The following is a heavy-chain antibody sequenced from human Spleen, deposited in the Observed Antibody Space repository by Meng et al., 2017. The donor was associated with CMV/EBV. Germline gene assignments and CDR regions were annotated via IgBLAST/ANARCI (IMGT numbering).Heavy chain of an antibody. CDR3: ARAPTMGGNSGIDY. Sequence: SGYTFTNYAISWVRQAPGQGLEWMGWIDPNSGGTNYAQKFQGRVTMTRDTSINTAYMDLSMLRSDDTALYYCARAPTMGGNSGIDYWGQGTLVTVSS. CDR2: IDPNSGGT. D-gene: IGHD4-23*01. J-gene: IGHJ4*02. CDR1: GYTFTNYA. V-gene: IGHV1-2*02.